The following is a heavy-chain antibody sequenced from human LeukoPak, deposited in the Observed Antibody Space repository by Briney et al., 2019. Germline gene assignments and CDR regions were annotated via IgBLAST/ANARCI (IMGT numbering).Heavy chain of an antibody. CDR3: ARDFRGATEFDY. V-gene: IGHV3-21*01. CDR1: GFTFSSYS. J-gene: IGHJ4*02. D-gene: IGHD1-26*01. CDR2: ISSSSYI. Sequence: PGGSLRLSCAASGFTFSSYSMNWVRQAPGKGLEWASSISSSSYIYYADSVKGRFTISRDNAKNSLYLQMNSLRAEDTAVYYCARDFRGATEFDYWGQGTLVTVSS.